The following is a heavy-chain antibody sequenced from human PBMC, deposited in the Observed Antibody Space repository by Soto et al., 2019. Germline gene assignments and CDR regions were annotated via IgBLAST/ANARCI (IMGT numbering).Heavy chain of an antibody. CDR1: GFTVSSNY. CDR3: ARSIPITMVRGVIPIFDP. D-gene: IGHD3-10*01. V-gene: IGHV3-66*01. J-gene: IGHJ5*02. Sequence: QPGGSLRLSCAASGFTVSSNYMSWVRQAPGKGLEWVSVIYSGGSTYYADSVKGRFTISRDNSKNTLYLQMNSLRAEDTAVYYCARSIPITMVRGVIPIFDPWGQGTLVTVSS. CDR2: IYSGGST.